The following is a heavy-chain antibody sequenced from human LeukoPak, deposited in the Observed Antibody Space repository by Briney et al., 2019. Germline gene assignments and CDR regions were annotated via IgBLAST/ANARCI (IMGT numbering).Heavy chain of an antibody. CDR3: AREGQRGWYIAFDI. CDR2: ISSNGGST. J-gene: IGHJ3*02. D-gene: IGHD6-19*01. Sequence: GGSLRLSCAASGFTFSSYAMHWVRQAPGKGLEYVSAISSNGGSTYYANSVKGRFTISRDNSKNTLYLQMGSLRAEDMAVYYCAREGQRGWYIAFDIWGQGTMVTVSS. V-gene: IGHV3-64*01. CDR1: GFTFSSYA.